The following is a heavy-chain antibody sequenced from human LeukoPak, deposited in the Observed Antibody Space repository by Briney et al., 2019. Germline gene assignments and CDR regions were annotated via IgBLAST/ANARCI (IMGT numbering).Heavy chain of an antibody. J-gene: IGHJ4*02. V-gene: IGHV1-69*13. D-gene: IGHD3-22*01. Sequence: GASVKVSCKASGGTFSSDAISWVRQAPGQGLEWMGGIIPIFGTSNYAQKFQGRVTITADESTSTAYMDLSRLRSDDTAVYYCARVRGDSSAYYRETLFDYWGQGTLVTVSS. CDR3: ARVRGDSSAYYRETLFDY. CDR1: GGTFSSDA. CDR2: IIPIFGTS.